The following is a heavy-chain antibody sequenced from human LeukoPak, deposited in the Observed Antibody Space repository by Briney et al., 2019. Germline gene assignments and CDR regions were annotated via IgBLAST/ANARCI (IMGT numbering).Heavy chain of an antibody. CDR1: GFTFSSYA. CDR2: ISGSAGGT. CDR3: ARVRHQLVRTPGGY. D-gene: IGHD6-13*01. J-gene: IGHJ4*02. Sequence: PGGSLRLSCAASGFTFSSYAMSWVRQAPGQGLEWVSSISGSAGGTYYTDTVKGRFTISRDNSKNTLYLQMNSLRAEDTAVYYCARVRHQLVRTPGGYGGQGTLVTVSS. V-gene: IGHV3-23*01.